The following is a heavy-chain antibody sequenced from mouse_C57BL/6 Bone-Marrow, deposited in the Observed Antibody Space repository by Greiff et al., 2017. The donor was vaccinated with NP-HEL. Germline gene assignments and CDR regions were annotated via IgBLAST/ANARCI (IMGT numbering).Heavy chain of an antibody. V-gene: IGHV1-81*01. Sequence: QVQLKESGAELARPGASVKLSCKASGYTFTSYGISWVKQRTGQGLEWIGEIYPRSGNTYYNEKFKGKATLTADKSSSTAYMELRSLTSEDSAVYFCAGRLGRGGYYFDYWGQGTTLTVSS. CDR3: AGRLGRGGYYFDY. CDR2: IYPRSGNT. J-gene: IGHJ2*01. CDR1: GYTFTSYG. D-gene: IGHD1-1*02.